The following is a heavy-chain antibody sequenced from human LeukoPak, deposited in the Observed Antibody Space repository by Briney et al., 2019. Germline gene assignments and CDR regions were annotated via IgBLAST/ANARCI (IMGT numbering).Heavy chain of an antibody. V-gene: IGHV1-18*01. J-gene: IGHJ5*01. CDR2: ISTYNGNT. Sequence: ASVKVSCKASAHTFTTHDITWVRQAPGLGLEWMGWISTYNGNTKYAQTLQGRVTMTTDTSTSTAYMELRSLRSDDTAVYYCARSPGEDWFDPWGQGTLVNVSS. CDR3: ARSPGEDWFDP. D-gene: IGHD1-14*01. CDR1: AHTFTTHD.